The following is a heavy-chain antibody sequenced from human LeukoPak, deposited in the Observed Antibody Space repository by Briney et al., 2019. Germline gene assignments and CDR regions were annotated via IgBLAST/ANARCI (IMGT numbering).Heavy chain of an antibody. Sequence: SETLSLTCTVSGGSISSSSYYWGWIRQPPGKGLEWIGSIYYSGSTNYNSSLKSRVTISVDTSKNQFSLKLSSVTAADTAVYYCARGTGSSGWCVADAFDIWGQGTMVTVSS. CDR2: IYYSGST. D-gene: IGHD6-19*01. CDR1: GGSISSSSYY. J-gene: IGHJ3*02. CDR3: ARGTGSSGWCVADAFDI. V-gene: IGHV4-39*07.